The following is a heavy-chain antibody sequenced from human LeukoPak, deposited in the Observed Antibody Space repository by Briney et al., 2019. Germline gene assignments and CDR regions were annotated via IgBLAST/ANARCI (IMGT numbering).Heavy chain of an antibody. CDR1: GFTFSSYW. CDR2: IKQDGSEK. J-gene: IGHJ5*02. CDR3: ARVRHYYDSSGYYKS. D-gene: IGHD3-22*01. Sequence: GGSLRLSCAASGFTFSSYWMSWVRRAPGKGLEWVTNIKQDGSEKYYVDSVKGRFTISRDNAKNSLYLRMNSLRAEDTAVYYCARVRHYYDSSGYYKSWGQGTLVTVSS. V-gene: IGHV3-7*01.